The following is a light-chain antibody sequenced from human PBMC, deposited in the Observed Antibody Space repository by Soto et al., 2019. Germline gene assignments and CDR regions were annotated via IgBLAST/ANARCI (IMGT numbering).Light chain of an antibody. Sequence: QSALTQPRSVSGSPGQSVTISCNGPRSDVGGYNYVSWYQQHPGNAPKRMIYDVSKRPSGVPDRFSGSKSGNTASLTISGLQAEDEADYYCCSYAGSYVWVFGGGTKLTVL. CDR2: DVS. J-gene: IGLJ3*02. CDR3: CSYAGSYVWV. V-gene: IGLV2-11*01. CDR1: RSDVGGYNY.